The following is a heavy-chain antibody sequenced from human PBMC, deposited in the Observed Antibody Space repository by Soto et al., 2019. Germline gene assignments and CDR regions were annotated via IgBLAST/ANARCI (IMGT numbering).Heavy chain of an antibody. Sequence: ASVKVSCKASGGTFSSYAISWVRQAPGQGLEWMGGIIPIFGTANYAQKFQGRVTITADESTSTAYMELSSLRSEDTAVYYCARDGRDIAAADPYNWFDPWGQGTLVTVSS. CDR3: ARDGRDIAAADPYNWFDP. CDR1: GGTFSSYA. CDR2: IIPIFGTA. J-gene: IGHJ5*02. D-gene: IGHD6-13*01. V-gene: IGHV1-69*13.